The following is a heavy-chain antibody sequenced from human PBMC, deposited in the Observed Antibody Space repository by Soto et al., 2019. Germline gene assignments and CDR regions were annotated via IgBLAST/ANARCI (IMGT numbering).Heavy chain of an antibody. CDR3: ARVGRISNGGYLDY. CDR2: IIPIFGTA. D-gene: IGHD3-22*01. CDR1: GGTFSSYA. V-gene: IGHV1-69*06. J-gene: IGHJ4*02. Sequence: SVKVSCKASGGTFSSYAISWVRQAPGQGLEWMGGIIPIFGTANYAQKFQGRVTITADKSTSTAYMELSSLRSEDTAVYYCARVGRISNGGYLDYWGQGTLVTVSS.